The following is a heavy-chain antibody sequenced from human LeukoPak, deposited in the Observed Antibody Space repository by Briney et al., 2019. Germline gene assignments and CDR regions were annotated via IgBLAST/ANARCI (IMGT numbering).Heavy chain of an antibody. CDR3: ARGGGYCSGGSCYEDY. D-gene: IGHD2-15*01. CDR1: GGSFSGYY. V-gene: IGHV4-34*01. Sequence: PSETLSLTCAVYGGSFSGYYWSWIRQPPGKGLEWIGEINHSGSTNYNPSLKSRVTISVDTSKNQFSLKLSSVTAADTAVYYCARGGGYCSGGSCYEDYWGQGTLVTVSS. CDR2: INHSGST. J-gene: IGHJ4*02.